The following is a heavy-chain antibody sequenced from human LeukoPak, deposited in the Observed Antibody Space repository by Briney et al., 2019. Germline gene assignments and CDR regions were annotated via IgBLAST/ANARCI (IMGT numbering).Heavy chain of an antibody. CDR2: INPNSGGT. Sequence: GASVKVSCKASGYTFTSYYMHWVRQAPGQGLEWMGWINPNSGGTNYARKFQGRVTMTRDTSISTAYMELSRLRSDDTAVYYCARANYYDSSGYWAWFDYWGQGTLVTVSS. D-gene: IGHD3-22*01. V-gene: IGHV1-2*02. CDR1: GYTFTSYY. J-gene: IGHJ4*02. CDR3: ARANYYDSSGYWAWFDY.